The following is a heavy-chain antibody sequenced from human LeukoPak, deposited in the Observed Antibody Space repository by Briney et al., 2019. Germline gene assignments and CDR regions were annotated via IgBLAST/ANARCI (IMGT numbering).Heavy chain of an antibody. CDR3: AKDSSGYYWSAFDY. D-gene: IGHD3-22*01. Sequence: GGSLRLSCAASGFTFSSYAMSWVRQAPGKGPEWVSAISGSGGSTYYADSVKGRFTISRDNSKNTLYLQMNSLRAEDTAVYYCAKDSSGYYWSAFDYWGQGTLVTVSS. CDR1: GFTFSSYA. CDR2: ISGSGGST. V-gene: IGHV3-23*01. J-gene: IGHJ4*02.